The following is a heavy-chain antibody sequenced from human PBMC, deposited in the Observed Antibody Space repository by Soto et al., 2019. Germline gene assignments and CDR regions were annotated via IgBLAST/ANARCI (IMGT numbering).Heavy chain of an antibody. CDR2: IRSSSSYT. CDR1: GFTFSEYY. Sequence: PEGSLRLSCAASGFTFSEYYMSWIRQARGKGLSWGPYIRSSSSYTNYAPSVNARFPLSTDNAKNSLYLQMTSLRAEDTAVDYCSKRHPYSRGWILFDSWGQGTPAPVSP. V-gene: IGHV3-11*06. D-gene: IGHD6-19*01. CDR3: SKRHPYSRGWILFDS. J-gene: IGHJ4*02.